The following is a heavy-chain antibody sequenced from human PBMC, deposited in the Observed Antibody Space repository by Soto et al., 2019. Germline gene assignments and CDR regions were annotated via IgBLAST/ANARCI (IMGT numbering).Heavy chain of an antibody. CDR1: GGSISSSSYY. CDR2: IYYSGST. J-gene: IGHJ3*02. CDR3: ARHISEAAAGTLTGAFDI. Sequence: QLQLQESGPGLVKPSETLSLTCTVSGGSISSSSYYWGWIRQPPGKGLEWIGSIYYSGSTYYNPSLKSRVTISVDTSKNQFSLKLSSVTAADTAVYYCARHISEAAAGTLTGAFDIWGQGTMVTVSS. V-gene: IGHV4-39*01. D-gene: IGHD6-13*01.